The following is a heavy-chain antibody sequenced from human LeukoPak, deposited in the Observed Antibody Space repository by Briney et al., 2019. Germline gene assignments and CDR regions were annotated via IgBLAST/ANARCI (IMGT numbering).Heavy chain of an antibody. Sequence: GESLKISCKGSGYTFPTYWIAWVRQMPGKGLEWMGIIYPGDSDTRYKPSSQGQVTISADKSITTAYLQWSSLKASDTAMYYCARRVGSSSHYYFDYWGQGTLVTVSS. V-gene: IGHV5-51*01. CDR3: ARRVGSSSHYYFDY. CDR2: IYPGDSDT. D-gene: IGHD6-13*01. J-gene: IGHJ4*02. CDR1: GYTFPTYW.